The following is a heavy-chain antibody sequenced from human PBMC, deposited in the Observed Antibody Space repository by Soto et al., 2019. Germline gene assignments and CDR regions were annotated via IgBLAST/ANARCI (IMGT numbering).Heavy chain of an antibody. CDR1: GFTFSSYA. Sequence: GGSLRLSCAASGFTFSSYAMSWVRQAPGKGLEWVSAISSSGGSTYFADSVKGRFTISRDNSQNTLNLQMNSLRAEDTAIYYCAKNQHAMAHDYWGPGTLVTVSS. CDR2: ISSSGGST. D-gene: IGHD2-8*01. J-gene: IGHJ4*02. V-gene: IGHV3-23*01. CDR3: AKNQHAMAHDY.